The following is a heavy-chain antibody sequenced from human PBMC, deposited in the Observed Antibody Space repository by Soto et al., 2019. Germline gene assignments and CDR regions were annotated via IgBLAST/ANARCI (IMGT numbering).Heavy chain of an antibody. D-gene: IGHD6-13*01. J-gene: IGHJ5*02. CDR1: GFTFSDCT. Sequence: EVQLVESGGGLVQPGGSLRLSCAASGFTFSDCTMNWVRQAPGKGLEWLSYISGSGSPIFYADSVKDRFTISRDNARNSLFLQMNSLRAEDTAVYYCARGLGSSWFFLWGQGTLVTVSS. CDR2: ISGSGSPI. CDR3: ARGLGSSWFFL. V-gene: IGHV3-48*01.